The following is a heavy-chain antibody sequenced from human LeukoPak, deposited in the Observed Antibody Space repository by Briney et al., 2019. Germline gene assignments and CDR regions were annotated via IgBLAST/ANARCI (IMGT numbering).Heavy chain of an antibody. Sequence: SETLSLTCTVSGGSISSYYWSWIRQPPPKGREWIGYIYYSGSTNYNPSLNSRVTISVDTSKNQFSLKLSSVTAADTAVYYCARLVVAATNWFDPWGQGTLVTVSS. J-gene: IGHJ5*02. V-gene: IGHV4-59*01. CDR3: ARLVVAATNWFDP. CDR2: IYYSGST. CDR1: GGSISSYY. D-gene: IGHD2-15*01.